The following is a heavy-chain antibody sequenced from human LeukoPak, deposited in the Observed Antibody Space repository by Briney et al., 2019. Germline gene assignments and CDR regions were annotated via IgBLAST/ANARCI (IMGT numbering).Heavy chain of an antibody. CDR2: ISSSGSTI. Sequence: GGSLRLACAASGFTFSSYEMNWVRQAPGKGLEWVSYISSSGSTIYYADSAKGRFTISRDNAKNSLYLQMNSLRAEDMALYYCAKGSEQWLVYYYMDVWGKGTTVTVSS. D-gene: IGHD6-19*01. V-gene: IGHV3-48*03. CDR3: AKGSEQWLVYYYMDV. CDR1: GFTFSSYE. J-gene: IGHJ6*03.